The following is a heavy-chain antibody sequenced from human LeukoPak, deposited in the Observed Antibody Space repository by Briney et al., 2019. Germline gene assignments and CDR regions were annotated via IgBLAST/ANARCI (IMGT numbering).Heavy chain of an antibody. CDR1: GFTFSSYE. D-gene: IGHD2-2*03. CDR3: ASTPGYCSSATCFEYFQL. V-gene: IGHV3-48*03. J-gene: IGHJ1*01. Sequence: GGSLRLSCAASGFTFSSYEMNWVRQAPGKGLEWVSYISSSGSTIYYADSVKGRFTISRDNAKNPLYLQMSSLRAEDTAVYYCASTPGYCSSATCFEYFQLWGQGTLVTVSS. CDR2: ISSSGSTI.